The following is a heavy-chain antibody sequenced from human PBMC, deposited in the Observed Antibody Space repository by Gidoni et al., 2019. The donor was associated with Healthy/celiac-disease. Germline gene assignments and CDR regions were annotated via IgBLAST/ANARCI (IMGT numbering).Heavy chain of an antibody. V-gene: IGHV4-39*01. CDR1: GGSISSRRYS. CDR2: NYYSGST. CDR3: ARLIAGGEYYDFWSGYYRRDAFDI. J-gene: IGHJ3*02. D-gene: IGHD3-3*01. Sequence: QLQLQESGPGLVKPSETLSLTCTVSGGSISSRRYSWGWIRHPPGKGLEWIGSNYYSGSTYYNPSLKSRVTISVDTSKNQCSLKLSSMTAADTAVYYCARLIAGGEYYDFWSGYYRRDAFDIWGQGTMVTVSS.